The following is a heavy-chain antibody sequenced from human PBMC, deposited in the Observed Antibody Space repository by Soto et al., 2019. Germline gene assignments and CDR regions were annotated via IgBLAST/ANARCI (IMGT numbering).Heavy chain of an antibody. J-gene: IGHJ4*02. CDR3: ASGGAGSGPFTWELPDH. CDR1: GNTFSYRY. CDR2: ITPFSGDV. D-gene: IGHD1-26*01. Sequence: QMPLVQSGAEVKKTGSSVTVSCKALGNTFSYRYLHWVRQAPGQALEWMGWITPFSGDVHYAQKFQERVTLTRDRSVNTGYMRMTSLRAEDTAIYFCASGGAGSGPFTWELPDHWGQGTLVTVSS. V-gene: IGHV1-45*02.